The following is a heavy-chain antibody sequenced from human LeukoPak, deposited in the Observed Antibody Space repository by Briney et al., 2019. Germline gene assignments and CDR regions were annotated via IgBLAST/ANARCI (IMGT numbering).Heavy chain of an antibody. CDR2: IIPIFGTA. CDR3: AREYCSSTSCPINWFDP. D-gene: IGHD2-2*01. Sequence: SVMVSCKASGGTFSSYAISWVRQAPGQGLEWMGGIIPIFGTANYAQKFQGRVTITTDESTSTAYMELSSLRSEDTAVYYCAREYCSSTSCPINWFDPWGQGTLVTVSS. V-gene: IGHV1-69*05. CDR1: GGTFSSYA. J-gene: IGHJ5*02.